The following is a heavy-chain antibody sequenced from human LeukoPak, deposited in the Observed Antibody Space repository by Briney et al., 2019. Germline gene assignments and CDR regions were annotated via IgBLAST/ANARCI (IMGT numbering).Heavy chain of an antibody. CDR1: GFTFSSYY. Sequence: GGSLRLSCAASGFTFSSYYMNWVRQAPGKGLEWVSSISRTTNYTYYTDSVKGRFTISRDNAKNSLYLQMNSLAAEDTAVYYCTRVSYADGGYFDYWGQGTLVTVSS. J-gene: IGHJ4*02. CDR2: ISRTTNYT. D-gene: IGHD3-16*01. V-gene: IGHV3-21*01. CDR3: TRVSYADGGYFDY.